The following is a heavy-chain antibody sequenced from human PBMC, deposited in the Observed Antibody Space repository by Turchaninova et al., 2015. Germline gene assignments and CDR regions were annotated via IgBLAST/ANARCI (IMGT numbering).Heavy chain of an antibody. D-gene: IGHD1-1*01. CDR2: INHSGDT. J-gene: IGHJ4*02. Sequence: QVQLQQWGAGLLKPSETLSLSCAVYGESPSAYHWSWLRQPPWKGLEWIGEINHSGDTKYNPSLKSRVIISVDASKSQFSLNLNSVTAEDTAFYFCARGRVHMDYWSQGTLVTVSS. V-gene: IGHV4-34*01. CDR1: GESPSAYH. CDR3: ARGRVHMDY.